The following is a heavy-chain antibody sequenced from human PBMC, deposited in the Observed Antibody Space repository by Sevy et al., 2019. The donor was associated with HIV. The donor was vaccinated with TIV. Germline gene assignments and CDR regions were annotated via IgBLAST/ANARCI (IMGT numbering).Heavy chain of an antibody. CDR2: ISSSSSTI. CDR1: GFTFSSYS. Sequence: GGSLRLSCAASGFTFSSYSMNWVRQAPGKGLEWVSYISSSSSTIYYADSVKGRFTISRDNAKNSLYLQMNSLRAEDTAVYYCAREEPWRSMAARLGSVYYYYGMDVWGQGTTVTVSS. CDR3: AREEPWRSMAARLGSVYYYYGMDV. V-gene: IGHV3-48*01. J-gene: IGHJ6*02. D-gene: IGHD6-6*01.